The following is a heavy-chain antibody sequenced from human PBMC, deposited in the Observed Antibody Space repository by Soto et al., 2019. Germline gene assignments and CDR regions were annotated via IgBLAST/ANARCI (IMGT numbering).Heavy chain of an antibody. CDR3: ARSSGVPTPDFDY. J-gene: IGHJ4*02. Sequence: QTGGSMRLSWAASAFAFNIYAIHWVRQAPGKGLEWVAVISHDGTNRYYTDSVRGRFTISRDNSKNTVYLEMDSLRADDTAVYYCARSSGVPTPDFDYWGQGTLVTVSS. V-gene: IGHV3-30-3*01. CDR2: ISHDGTNR. D-gene: IGHD3-3*01. CDR1: AFAFNIYA.